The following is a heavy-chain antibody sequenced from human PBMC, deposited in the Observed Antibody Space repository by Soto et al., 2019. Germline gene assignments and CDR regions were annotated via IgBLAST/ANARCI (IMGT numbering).Heavy chain of an antibody. CDR2: ISYSGST. D-gene: IGHD3-10*01. CDR3: ARTYGRNFDY. CDR1: GGSISSGNYY. Sequence: SETLSLTCTVSGGSISSGNYYWSWIRQHPGKGLEWIGYISYSGSTNYKPSLQSRVTISVDTSKTQFSLKLSSVTAADTALYYCARTYGRNFDYWGQGTLVTVSS. V-gene: IGHV4-31*03. J-gene: IGHJ4*02.